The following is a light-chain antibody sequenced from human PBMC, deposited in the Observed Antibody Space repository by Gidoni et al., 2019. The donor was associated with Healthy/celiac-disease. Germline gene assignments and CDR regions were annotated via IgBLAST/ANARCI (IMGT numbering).Light chain of an antibody. J-gene: IGLJ2*01. Sequence: SYELTQPLSVSVALGKTARITCGGNNIGSKNVHWYQQKPGQAPVLGIYRDSNRPSGIPERFSGSNSGNTATLTISRAQAGDEADYYCQVWDSSTAVFGGGTKLTVL. V-gene: IGLV3-9*01. CDR3: QVWDSSTAV. CDR1: NIGSKN. CDR2: RDS.